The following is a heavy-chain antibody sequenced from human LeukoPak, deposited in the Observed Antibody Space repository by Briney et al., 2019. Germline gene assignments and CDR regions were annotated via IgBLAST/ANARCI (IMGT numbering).Heavy chain of an antibody. D-gene: IGHD3-10*01. CDR3: ARDFYVGSGSYYIGY. CDR1: GFTFSSYT. V-gene: IGHV3-21*01. J-gene: IGHJ4*02. Sequence: GGSLRLSCAASGFTFSSYTMNWVRQTPGEGLEWVSSISSGSTYIHYADSVKGRFTISRDNAKNSLYLQMNSLRAEDTAVYYCARDFYVGSGSYYIGYWGQGTLVTVSS. CDR2: ISSGSTYI.